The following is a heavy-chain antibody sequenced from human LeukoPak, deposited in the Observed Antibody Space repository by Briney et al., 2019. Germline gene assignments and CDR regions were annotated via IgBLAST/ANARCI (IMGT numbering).Heavy chain of an antibody. D-gene: IGHD3-3*01. J-gene: IGHJ4*02. CDR2: IIPILGIA. Sequence: SVTVSCKASGGTFRSYAIRWVRQAPGQGLEWMGRIIPILGIANYAQKFQGRVTITADKSTSTAYMELSSLRSEDTAVYYCASLSLLERHYFDYWGQGTLVTVSS. CDR1: GGTFRSYA. V-gene: IGHV1-69*04. CDR3: ASLSLLERHYFDY.